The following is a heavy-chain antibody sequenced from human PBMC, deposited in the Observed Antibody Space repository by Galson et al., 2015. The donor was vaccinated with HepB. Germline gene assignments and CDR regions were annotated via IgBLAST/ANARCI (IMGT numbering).Heavy chain of an antibody. CDR2: IIPVRGIT. D-gene: IGHD3-22*01. CDR3: ARDYYDSNGYYAGHLDF. J-gene: IGHJ4*02. V-gene: IGHV1-69*04. Sequence: SVKVSRKASGGTFSSYSIAWVRQAPGQGLEWMGRIIPVRGITNYAQKFQGRVTITADKSTTTAYMELSSLGSDDTAVYFCARDYYDSNGYYAGHLDFWGQGTLVTVSS. CDR1: GGTFSSYS.